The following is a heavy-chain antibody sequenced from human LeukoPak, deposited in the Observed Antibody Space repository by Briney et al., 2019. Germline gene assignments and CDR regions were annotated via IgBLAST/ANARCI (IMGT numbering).Heavy chain of an antibody. CDR2: IYYSGST. V-gene: IGHV4-39*07. CDR3: ARGSGSYDY. CDR1: VGSISSSSYY. D-gene: IGHD3-10*01. J-gene: IGHJ4*02. Sequence: PSETLSLTCTVSVGSISSSSYYWGWIRQPPGKGLEWIGSIYYSGSTYYNPSLKSRVTISVDTSKNQFSLKLSSVTAADTAVYYCARGSGSYDYWGQGTLVTVSS.